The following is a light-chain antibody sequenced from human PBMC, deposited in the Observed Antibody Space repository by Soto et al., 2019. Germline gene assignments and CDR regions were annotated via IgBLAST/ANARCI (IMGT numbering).Light chain of an antibody. CDR3: QSADSSGTYGV. Sequence: SYELTQPPSVSVSPGQTARITCSGDALPKQYAYWYQQKPGQAPVLVIYKDSERPSGIPERFSGSSSGTTVTLTISGVQAEDEADYYCQSADSSGTYGVFGGGTKVTAL. J-gene: IGLJ2*01. CDR2: KDS. V-gene: IGLV3-25*03. CDR1: ALPKQY.